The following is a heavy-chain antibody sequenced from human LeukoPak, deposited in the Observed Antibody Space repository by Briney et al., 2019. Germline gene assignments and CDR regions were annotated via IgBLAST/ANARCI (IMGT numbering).Heavy chain of an antibody. Sequence: PSETLSLTCAVYGGSFSGYYWSWIRQPPGKGLEWIGEINHSGSTNYNPSLKSRVTISVDTSKNQFSLKLSSVTAADTAVYYCARRGIQLWLRVSYWFDPWGQGTLVTVSS. J-gene: IGHJ5*02. V-gene: IGHV4-34*01. CDR2: INHSGST. D-gene: IGHD5-18*01. CDR1: GGSFSGYY. CDR3: ARRGIQLWLRVSYWFDP.